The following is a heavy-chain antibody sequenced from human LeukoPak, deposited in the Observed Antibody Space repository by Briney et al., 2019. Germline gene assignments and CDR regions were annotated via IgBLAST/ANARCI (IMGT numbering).Heavy chain of an antibody. J-gene: IGHJ6*03. V-gene: IGHV3-74*01. Sequence: GGSLRLSCAASGFTFSSYWMHWVRQAPGKGLVWVSRINTDGSSTSYADSVKGRFTISRDNAKNTLYLQMNSLRAEDTAVYYCARGDYAYYYYYYMDVWGKGTTVTVSS. D-gene: IGHD4-17*01. CDR3: ARGDYAYYYYYYMDV. CDR1: GFTFSSYW. CDR2: INTDGSST.